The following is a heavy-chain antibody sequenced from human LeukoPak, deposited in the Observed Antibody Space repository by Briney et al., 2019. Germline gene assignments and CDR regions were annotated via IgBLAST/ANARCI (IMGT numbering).Heavy chain of an antibody. V-gene: IGHV4-34*01. D-gene: IGHD4-11*01. CDR2: INHSGST. CDR1: DGSFSGYY. CDR3: ARGLRLPPYYFDY. J-gene: IGHJ4*02. Sequence: SDTLSLTNAVYDGSFSGYYWSWIRKPPGKGLELIGEINHSGSTNYNPSLKSRVTISVDTSKNQFSLKLSSVTAADTAVYYCARGLRLPPYYFDYWGQGTLVTVSS.